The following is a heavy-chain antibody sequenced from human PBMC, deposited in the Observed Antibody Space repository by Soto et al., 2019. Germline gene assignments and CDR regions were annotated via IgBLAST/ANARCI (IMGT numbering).Heavy chain of an antibody. V-gene: IGHV1-8*01. Sequence: ASVKVSCKASGYTFTSYDINWVRQATGQGLEWMGRMNPNSGNTGYAQKIQGRVTMTRNTSTSTVYMELSSLRSEDTAVYYCATNLAIVGATPLDYWGQGTLVTVSS. D-gene: IGHD1-26*01. CDR3: ATNLAIVGATPLDY. CDR1: GYTFTSYD. J-gene: IGHJ4*02. CDR2: MNPNSGNT.